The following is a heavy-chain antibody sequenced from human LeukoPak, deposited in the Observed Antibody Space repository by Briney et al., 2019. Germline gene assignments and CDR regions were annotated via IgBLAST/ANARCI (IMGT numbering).Heavy chain of an antibody. J-gene: IGHJ4*02. CDR1: GFTFDDYA. CDR3: AKDHCSSTSCYADY. V-gene: IGHV3-9*03. D-gene: IGHD2-2*01. CDR2: ISWNSGSI. Sequence: PGGSLRLSCAASGFTFDDYAMHWVRQAPGKGLEWVSGISWNSGSIGYADSVKGRFTISRDNAKNSLYLQMNSLRAEDMALYYCAKDHCSSTSCYADYWGQGTPVTVSS.